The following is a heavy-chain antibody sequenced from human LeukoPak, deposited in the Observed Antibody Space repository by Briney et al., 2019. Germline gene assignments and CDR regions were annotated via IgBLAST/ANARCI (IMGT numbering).Heavy chain of an antibody. CDR2: IYPGDSDT. D-gene: IGHD4-23*01. V-gene: IGHV5-51*01. CDR1: GYSFTSYW. CDR3: ARHRRPDYGGAGHDY. Sequence: GESLKISCKGSGYSFTSYWIGWVRQMPGKGLEWMGIIYPGDSDTRYSPSFQGQVTISADKSITTAYLQWSSLKASDAAMYYCARHRRPDYGGAGHDYWGQGTLVTVSS. J-gene: IGHJ4*02.